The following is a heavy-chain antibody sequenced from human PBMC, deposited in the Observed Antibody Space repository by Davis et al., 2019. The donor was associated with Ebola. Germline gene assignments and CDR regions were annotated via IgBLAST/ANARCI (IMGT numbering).Heavy chain of an antibody. J-gene: IGHJ4*02. V-gene: IGHV3-23*01. CDR3: ATDYSPDFDY. D-gene: IGHD4-11*01. CDR1: GFTFSSYA. CDR2: ISGSGGST. Sequence: GESLKISCAASGFTFSSYAMSWVRQAPGKGLEWVSAISGSGGSTYYADSVKGRFTISRDNSKNTLYLQMNSLRAEDTAVYYCATDYSPDFDYWGQGTLVTVSS.